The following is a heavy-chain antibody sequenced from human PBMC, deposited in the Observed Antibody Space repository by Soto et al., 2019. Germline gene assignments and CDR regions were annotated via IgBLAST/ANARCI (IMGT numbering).Heavy chain of an antibody. D-gene: IGHD6-13*01. CDR2: IYSGGST. J-gene: IGHJ6*03. V-gene: IGHV3-66*01. CDR3: ARGRNSSRSDYYYYYYMDV. Sequence: PGGSLRLSCAASGFTGISNYMSWVRQAPGKGLEWVSVIYSGGSTYYADSVKGRFTISRDNSKNTLYLQMNSLRAEDTAVYYCARGRNSSRSDYYYYYYMDVWGKGTTVTV. CDR1: GFTGISNY.